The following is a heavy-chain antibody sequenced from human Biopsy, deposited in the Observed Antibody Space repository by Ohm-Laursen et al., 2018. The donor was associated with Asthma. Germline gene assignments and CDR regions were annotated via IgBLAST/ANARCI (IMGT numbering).Heavy chain of an antibody. D-gene: IGHD6-19*01. V-gene: IGHV3-53*01. CDR1: GFTVSRDH. CDR2: IYSGGTS. J-gene: IGHJ4*02. Sequence: SLRLSCSASGFTVSRDHMFWVRQAPGKGLEWVSVIYSGGTSDTADSVRGRFTISRDFYKNTLYLQMHSLRVEDTAVYYCARGVSSGWSHYYFDYWGQGTLVTVSS. CDR3: ARGVSSGWSHYYFDY.